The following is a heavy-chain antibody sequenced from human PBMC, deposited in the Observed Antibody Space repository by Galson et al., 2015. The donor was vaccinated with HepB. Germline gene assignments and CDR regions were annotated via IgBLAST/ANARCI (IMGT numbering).Heavy chain of an antibody. CDR3: ARDQVQYCSSTSCYNGAFDI. J-gene: IGHJ3*02. CDR2: ISYDGSNK. D-gene: IGHD2-2*02. CDR1: GFTFSSYV. Sequence: SLRLSCAASGFTFSSYVMAWVRQAPGKGLEWVAVISYDGSNKYYADSVKGRFTISRDNSKNTLYLQMNSLRAEDTAVYYCARDQVQYCSSTSCYNGAFDIWGQGTMVTVSS. V-gene: IGHV3-30-3*01.